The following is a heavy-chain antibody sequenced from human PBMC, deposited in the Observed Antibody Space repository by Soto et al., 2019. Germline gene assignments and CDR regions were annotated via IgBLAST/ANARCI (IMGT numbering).Heavy chain of an antibody. CDR3: ARHDYGGNPRMDY. D-gene: IGHD4-17*01. CDR1: GGSIRSSYY. Sequence: SETLSLTCTVSGGSIRSSYYWAWVRQPPGKGLEWIGSIYYRGSTYYNPSLKSRVTISVDTSKNQSSLKLSSVTAADTAVYYCARHDYGGNPRMDYWGQGTLVTVSS. CDR2: IYYRGST. J-gene: IGHJ4*02. V-gene: IGHV4-39*01.